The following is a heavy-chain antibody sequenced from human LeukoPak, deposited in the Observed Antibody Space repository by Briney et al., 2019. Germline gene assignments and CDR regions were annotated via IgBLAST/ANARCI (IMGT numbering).Heavy chain of an antibody. D-gene: IGHD5-12*01. CDR2: TYYRSKWYN. Sequence: SQTLSLTCAISGDTVSSNGAARNWIRQSPSRGLEWLGRTYYRSKWYNDYALSVKSRITINPDTSKNQFSLQLNSVTPEDTAVYYCARDLLYSLDFWGQGTLVTVSS. CDR1: GDTVSSNGAA. V-gene: IGHV6-1*01. J-gene: IGHJ4*02. CDR3: ARDLLYSLDF.